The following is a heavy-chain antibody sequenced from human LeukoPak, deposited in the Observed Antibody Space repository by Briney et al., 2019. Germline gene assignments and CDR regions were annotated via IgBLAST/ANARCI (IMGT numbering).Heavy chain of an antibody. CDR2: INSDGSST. V-gene: IGHV3-74*01. J-gene: IGHJ4*02. CDR1: GFTFSSYW. CDR3: AREGRCGGDCYYDY. D-gene: IGHD2-21*02. Sequence: GGSLRLSCAASGFTFSSYWMHWVRQAPGKGLVWVSRINSDGSSTSYADSVKGRFTISRDNAKNTLYLQMNSLRAEDTAVYYCAREGRCGGDCYYDYWGQGTLVTVSS.